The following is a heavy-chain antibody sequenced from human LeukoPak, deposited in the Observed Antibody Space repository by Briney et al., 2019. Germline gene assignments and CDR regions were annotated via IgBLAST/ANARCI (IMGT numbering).Heavy chain of an antibody. Sequence: GASVKVSCKASGYTFTGYYMHWVRQAPGQGLEWMGWINPNSGGTNYAQKFQGRVTMTRDTSISTAYMELSRLRSDDTAVYYCARVRRRYFDWSEFDYWGQGTLVTVSS. CDR2: INPNSGGT. J-gene: IGHJ4*02. CDR3: ARVRRRYFDWSEFDY. CDR1: GYTFTGYY. D-gene: IGHD3-9*01. V-gene: IGHV1-2*02.